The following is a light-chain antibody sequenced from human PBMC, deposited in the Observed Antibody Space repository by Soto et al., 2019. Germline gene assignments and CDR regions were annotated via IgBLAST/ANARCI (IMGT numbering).Light chain of an antibody. CDR3: TSYAGSNIPVV. V-gene: IGLV2-8*01. Sequence: QSVLTQPPSASGSPGQSVTISCTGTSSDVSGYNFVSWYQQHPGKAPKLMIYEVSKRPSGVPDRFSGSKSGNTASLTVSGLQADDEADYYCTSYAGSNIPVVFGGGTKLTVL. CDR2: EVS. CDR1: SSDVSGYNF. J-gene: IGLJ2*01.